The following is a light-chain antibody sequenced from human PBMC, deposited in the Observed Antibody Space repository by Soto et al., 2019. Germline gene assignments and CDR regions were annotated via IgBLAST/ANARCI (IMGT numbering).Light chain of an antibody. V-gene: IGKV3-20*01. CDR3: QQYGSSPRT. CDR1: QSVSNSY. J-gene: IGKJ1*01. CDR2: GAS. Sequence: EIVLTQSPGTLSLSPGERATLSCRASQSVSNSYLAWYQQKPGQAPRLLIYGASSRATGIPDRFSGSGSGTDFTLTISRLEPEDFAVYSWQQYGSSPRTFGQGTKVEIK.